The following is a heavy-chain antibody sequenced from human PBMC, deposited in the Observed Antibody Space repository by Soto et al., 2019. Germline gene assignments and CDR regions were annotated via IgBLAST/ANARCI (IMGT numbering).Heavy chain of an antibody. D-gene: IGHD3-3*01. CDR2: IKQDGSAK. CDR3: VRSQSAAYHA. V-gene: IGHV3-7*01. J-gene: IGHJ3*01. Sequence: DVQLVESGGGLVQPGRSLRLACAASGFTFDQYTMHWVRQAPGKGLEWVANIKQDGSAKNYVDSVEGRFTVSRDNAKNSLYLQMNSLRVEDTAVYYCVRSQSAAYHAWGQGTMVIVSS. CDR1: GFTFDQYT.